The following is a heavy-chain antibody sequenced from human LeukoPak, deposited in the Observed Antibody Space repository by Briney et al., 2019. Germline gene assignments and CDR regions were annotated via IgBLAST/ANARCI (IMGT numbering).Heavy chain of an antibody. CDR2: VSYDGSNK. Sequence: GRSLRLSCAASGFTFSSYAMHWVRQAPGKGLEWVAVVSYDGSNKYYANSVKGRFTISRDKSKNTLHLQMNSLRAEDTAIYYCARDAIDSSGFDFDYWGQGTLVTVSS. D-gene: IGHD3-22*01. V-gene: IGHV3-30*04. CDR3: ARDAIDSSGFDFDY. CDR1: GFTFSSYA. J-gene: IGHJ4*02.